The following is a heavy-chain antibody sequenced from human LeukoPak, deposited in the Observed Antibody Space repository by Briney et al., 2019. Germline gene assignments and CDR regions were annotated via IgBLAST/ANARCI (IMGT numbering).Heavy chain of an antibody. Sequence: PSETLSLTCIVSGGSISGSNYYWGWIRQAPGKGLEWIGSIYYSGITHYNASLKSRVTISVDMSTNQFFLRLSSVTAADTAVYYCARGEWYFDYWGQGTLVTVSS. CDR3: ARGEWYFDY. V-gene: IGHV4-39*07. CDR2: IYYSGIT. J-gene: IGHJ4*02. CDR1: GGSISGSNYY. D-gene: IGHD3-3*01.